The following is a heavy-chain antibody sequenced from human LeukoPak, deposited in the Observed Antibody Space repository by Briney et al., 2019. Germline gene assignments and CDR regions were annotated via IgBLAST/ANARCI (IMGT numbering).Heavy chain of an antibody. D-gene: IGHD3-10*01. Sequence: PGGSLRLSCAASGFTFDDYAMHWVRQAPGKGLEWVSLISGDGGSTYYADSVKGRFTISRDNAKNTLYLQMNSLRAEDTAVYYCARANYYGSGRAAFDIWGQGTMVTVSS. CDR1: GFTFDDYA. CDR3: ARANYYGSGRAAFDI. V-gene: IGHV3-43*02. J-gene: IGHJ3*02. CDR2: ISGDGGST.